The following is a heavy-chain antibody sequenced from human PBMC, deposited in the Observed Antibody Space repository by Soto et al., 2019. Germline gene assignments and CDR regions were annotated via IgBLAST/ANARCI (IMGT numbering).Heavy chain of an antibody. CDR2: INHSGST. CDR3: ARVVPAATVLEKYYFGD. V-gene: IGHV4-34*01. Sequence: PSETLSLTCAVYGGSFSGYYWSWIRQPPGKGLEWIGEINHSGSTNYNPSLKSRVTISVDTSKNQFSLKLSSVTAADTAVYYCARVVPAATVLEKYYFGDWGQGTLVTVSS. J-gene: IGHJ4*02. D-gene: IGHD2-2*01. CDR1: GGSFSGYY.